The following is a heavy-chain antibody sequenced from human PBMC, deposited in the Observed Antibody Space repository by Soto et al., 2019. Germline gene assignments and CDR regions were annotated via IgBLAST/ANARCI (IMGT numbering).Heavy chain of an antibody. CDR1: GYTLTELS. V-gene: IGHV1-24*01. D-gene: IGHD1-26*01. J-gene: IGHJ4*02. CDR3: ATDATIVGATHFDY. CDR2: FDPEDGET. Sequence: VNVSCKVSGYTLTELSMHWVRQAPGKGLEWMGGFDPEDGETIYAQKFQGRVTMTEDTSTDTAYMELSSLRSEDTAVYYCATDATIVGATHFDYWGQGTLVTVSS.